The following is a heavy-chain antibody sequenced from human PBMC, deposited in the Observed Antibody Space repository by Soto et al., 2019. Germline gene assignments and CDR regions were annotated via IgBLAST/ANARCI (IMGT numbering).Heavy chain of an antibody. J-gene: IGHJ6*02. CDR3: TTDTSIFSRYYYYYGMDV. V-gene: IGHV3-15*07. Sequence: GGSLRLSCAASGFTFSNAWMNWVRQAPGKGLEWVGRIKSKTDGGTTDYAAPVKGRFTISRDDSKNTLYLQMNSLKTEDTAVYYCTTDTSIFSRYYYYYGMDVWGQGTTVTVSS. CDR1: GFTFSNAW. CDR2: IKSKTDGGTT. D-gene: IGHD2-2*01.